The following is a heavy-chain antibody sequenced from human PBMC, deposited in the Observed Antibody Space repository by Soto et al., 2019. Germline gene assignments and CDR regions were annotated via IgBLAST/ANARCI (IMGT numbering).Heavy chain of an antibody. V-gene: IGHV3-15*07. Sequence: PGGSLRLSCAASGFTFSNAWMNWVRQAPGKGLEWVGRIKSKTDGGTTDYAAPVKGRFTISRDDSKNTLYLQMNSLKTEDTAVYYCWVGATFPSAFDIWGQGTMVTVSS. CDR2: IKSKTDGGTT. CDR1: GFTFSNAW. D-gene: IGHD1-26*01. CDR3: WVGATFPSAFDI. J-gene: IGHJ3*02.